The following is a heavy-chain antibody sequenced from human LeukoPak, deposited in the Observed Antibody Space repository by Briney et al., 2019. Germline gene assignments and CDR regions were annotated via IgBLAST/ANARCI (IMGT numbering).Heavy chain of an antibody. Sequence: GASVKVSCKASGYTFTGYYMHWVRQAPGQGLEWMGWINPNSGGTNYAQKLQGRVTMTTDTSTSTAYMELRSLRSDDTAVYYCARVGSQFNWFDPWGQGTLVTVSS. D-gene: IGHD2-15*01. V-gene: IGHV1-2*02. CDR1: GYTFTGYY. CDR3: ARVGSQFNWFDP. J-gene: IGHJ5*02. CDR2: INPNSGGT.